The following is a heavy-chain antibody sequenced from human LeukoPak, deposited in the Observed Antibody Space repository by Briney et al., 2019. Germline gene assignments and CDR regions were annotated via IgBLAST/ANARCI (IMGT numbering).Heavy chain of an antibody. CDR3: ACSYYDILSGYGDAFDI. Sequence: SETLSLTRAVDGASFGGYYWSWIRQPPGEGLEWIGEINHSGSTNYNPSLKSRDTISVDTSKKQFSLKLSAVTAADPAVYYCACSYYDILSGYGDAFDIWGQGTMVTVSS. CDR2: INHSGST. CDR1: GASFGGYY. V-gene: IGHV4-34*01. J-gene: IGHJ3*02. D-gene: IGHD3-9*01.